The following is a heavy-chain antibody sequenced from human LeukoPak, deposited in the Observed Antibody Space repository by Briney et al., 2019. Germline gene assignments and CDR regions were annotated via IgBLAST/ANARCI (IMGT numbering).Heavy chain of an antibody. Sequence: GESLKISCKGSGYSFTSYWIGWVRQMPGKGLEWMGIIYPGDSDTRYSPSLQGQVTISADKSISTAYLQWSSLKASDTAMYYCARGTMVRGVLYYFDYWGQGTLVTVSS. CDR1: GYSFTSYW. CDR3: ARGTMVRGVLYYFDY. D-gene: IGHD3-10*01. CDR2: IYPGDSDT. V-gene: IGHV5-51*01. J-gene: IGHJ4*02.